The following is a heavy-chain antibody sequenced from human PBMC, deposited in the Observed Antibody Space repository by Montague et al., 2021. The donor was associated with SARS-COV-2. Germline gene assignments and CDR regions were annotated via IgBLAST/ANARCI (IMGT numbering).Heavy chain of an antibody. CDR2: IYWDDDK. V-gene: IGHV2-5*02. J-gene: IGHJ4*02. CDR3: AHSRYYYYDSSGYRVYYFDY. CDR1: GFSLSTSGVG. Sequence: PALVKPTQTLTLACTFPGFSLSTSGVGVGWIRQPPGKALEWLALIYWDDDKRYSPSLKSRLTITKDTSKNQVVLTMTNMDPVDTATYYCAHSRYYYYDSSGYRVYYFDYWGQGTLDTVSS. D-gene: IGHD3-22*01.